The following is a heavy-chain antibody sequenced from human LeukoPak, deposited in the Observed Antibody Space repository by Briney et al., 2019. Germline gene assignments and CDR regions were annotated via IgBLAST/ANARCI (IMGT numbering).Heavy chain of an antibody. V-gene: IGHV3-9*01. D-gene: IGHD6-13*01. CDR2: ISWNSGSI. Sequence: GGSLRLSCAASGFTLDDYAMLWVRQAPGKGREGGSGISWNSGSIGYADSVKGRFTISRDNAKNSLYLQMNSLRAEDTALYYCAKDQSGIAAADTNFDYWGQGTLVTVSS. CDR1: GFTLDDYA. J-gene: IGHJ4*02. CDR3: AKDQSGIAAADTNFDY.